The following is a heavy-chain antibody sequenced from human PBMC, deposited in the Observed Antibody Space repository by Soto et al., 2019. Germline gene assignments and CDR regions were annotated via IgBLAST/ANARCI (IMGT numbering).Heavy chain of an antibody. CDR1: GFTFSDYY. J-gene: IGHJ4*02. CDR3: VRDLGCISESCHGHFDH. V-gene: IGHV3-11*04. CDR2: ISSSGSTI. D-gene: IGHD3-3*02. Sequence: GGSLRLSCAASGFTFSDYYMSWIRQAPGKGLEWVSYISSSGSTIYYADSVKGRVTISRDNAQNSVYLQLENLRDADTAVYYCVRDLGCISESCHGHFDHWGRGTLVTVSS.